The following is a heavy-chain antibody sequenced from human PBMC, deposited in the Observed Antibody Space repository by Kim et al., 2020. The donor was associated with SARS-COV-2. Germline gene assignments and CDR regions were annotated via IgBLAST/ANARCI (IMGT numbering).Heavy chain of an antibody. V-gene: IGHV3-23*01. D-gene: IGHD2-2*01. J-gene: IGHJ6*02. Sequence: GGSLRLSCAASGFTFSSYAMSWVRQAPGKGLEWVSAISGSGGSTYYADSVKGRFTISRDNSKNTLYLQMNSLRAEDTAVYYCANGRGVPAASDYYGMDVWGQGTTVTVSS. CDR2: ISGSGGST. CDR3: ANGRGVPAASDYYGMDV. CDR1: GFTFSSYA.